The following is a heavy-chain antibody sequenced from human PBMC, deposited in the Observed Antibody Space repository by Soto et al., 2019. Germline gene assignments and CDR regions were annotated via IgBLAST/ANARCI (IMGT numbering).Heavy chain of an antibody. CDR1: GFSLSTSGVG. Sequence: GPTLVNPTQTLTLTCTFSGFSLSTSGVGVGWIRQPPGKALEWLALIYWNDDKRYSPSLKSRLTITKDTSKNQVVLTMTNMDPVDTATYYCAHYSTYDYVWGSYRIFDYWGQGTLVTVSS. D-gene: IGHD3-16*02. CDR3: AHYSTYDYVWGSYRIFDY. CDR2: IYWNDDK. J-gene: IGHJ4*02. V-gene: IGHV2-5*01.